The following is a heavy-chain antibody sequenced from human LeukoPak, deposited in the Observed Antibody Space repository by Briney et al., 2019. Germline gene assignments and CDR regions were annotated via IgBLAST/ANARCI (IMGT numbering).Heavy chain of an antibody. CDR1: GFTFSTYS. CDR3: AREERGYSSSWYFDY. D-gene: IGHD6-13*01. Sequence: GGSLRLSCAASGFTFSTYSMNWVRQAPGKGLEWVSSISSSSSYIYYADSVKGRFTISRDNARNSLYLQMNSLRAEDTAVYYCAREERGYSSSWYFDYWGQGTLVTVSS. V-gene: IGHV3-21*01. J-gene: IGHJ4*02. CDR2: ISSSSSYI.